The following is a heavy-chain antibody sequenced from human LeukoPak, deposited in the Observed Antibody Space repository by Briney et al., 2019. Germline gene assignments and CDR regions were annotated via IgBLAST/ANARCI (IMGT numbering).Heavy chain of an antibody. CDR2: IIPISGTA. CDR3: ARGLQYQLLKALGYYYMDV. J-gene: IGHJ6*03. D-gene: IGHD2-2*01. V-gene: IGHV1-69*05. Sequence: SVKVSCKASGGTFSNHAIAWVRQAPGQGPEWMGGIIPISGTANYAQKFQGRVTITTDESTSTAYMELSSLTSDDTAVYYCARGLQYQLLKALGYYYMDVWGEGTTVTVSS. CDR1: GGTFSNHA.